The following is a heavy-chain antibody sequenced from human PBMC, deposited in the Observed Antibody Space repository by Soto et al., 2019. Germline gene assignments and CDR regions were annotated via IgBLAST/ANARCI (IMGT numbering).Heavy chain of an antibody. CDR3: ARDAWRFLEWLGYYYYYYGMDV. Sequence: GGSLRLSCAASGFTFSSYAMSWVRQAPGKGLEWVAVISYDGSNKYYADSVKGRFTISRDNSKNTLYLQMNSLRAEDTAVYYCARDAWRFLEWLGYYYYYYGMDVWGQGTTVTVSS. V-gene: IGHV3-30-3*01. J-gene: IGHJ6*02. CDR2: ISYDGSNK. CDR1: GFTFSSYA. D-gene: IGHD3-3*01.